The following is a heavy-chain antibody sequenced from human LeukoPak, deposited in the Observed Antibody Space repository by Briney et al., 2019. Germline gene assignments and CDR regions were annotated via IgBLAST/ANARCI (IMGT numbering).Heavy chain of an antibody. J-gene: IGHJ6*04. Sequence: GGSLRLSCAASGFTFSSYGMSWVRQAPGKGLEWVSSISSSSSYIYYADSVKGRFTISRDNAKNSLYLQMNSLRAEDTAVYYCARENEYKVDVWGKGTTVTVSS. D-gene: IGHD6-6*01. CDR3: ARENEYKVDV. CDR1: GFTFSSYG. CDR2: ISSSSSYI. V-gene: IGHV3-21*01.